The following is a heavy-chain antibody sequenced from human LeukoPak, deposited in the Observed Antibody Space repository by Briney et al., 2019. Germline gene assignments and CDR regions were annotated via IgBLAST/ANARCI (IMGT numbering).Heavy chain of an antibody. CDR3: ARGDDSSGYYYDY. Sequence: SETLSLTCTVSGGSISSYYWSWIRQPPGKGLEWVGYIYYSGSTNYNPSLKSRVTISVDTSKNQFSLKLSSVTAADTAVYYCARGDDSSGYYYDYWGQGTLVTVSS. CDR2: IYYSGST. D-gene: IGHD3-22*01. CDR1: GGSISSYY. V-gene: IGHV4-59*12. J-gene: IGHJ4*02.